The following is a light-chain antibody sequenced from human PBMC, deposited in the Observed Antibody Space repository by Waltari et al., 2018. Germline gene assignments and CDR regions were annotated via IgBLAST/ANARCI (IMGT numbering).Light chain of an antibody. CDR1: QSVSRA. Sequence: DIVLTQSPGSLSSSPGESVTLPCRASQSVSRALAWYQQKPGQAPRLLIFGASNRATGIPDRFSGSGSETDFSLTISRLEPEDFAVYYCQHYVRLPATFGRGTKVEIK. J-gene: IGKJ1*01. V-gene: IGKV3-20*01. CDR3: QHYVRLPAT. CDR2: GAS.